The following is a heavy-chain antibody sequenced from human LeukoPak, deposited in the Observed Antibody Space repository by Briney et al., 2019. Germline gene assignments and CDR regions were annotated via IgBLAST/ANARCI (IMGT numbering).Heavy chain of an antibody. J-gene: IGHJ2*01. D-gene: IGHD6-19*01. V-gene: IGHV1-18*01. Sequence: GASVKVSCAASGYTFTNYGMSWVRQAPGQGLEWVGGISDDNGNTNYAQKLQGRVTMTTDTSTSTAYMELRSLRSDDTAVYYCARDRIAVAGISWYFDLWGRGTLVTVSS. CDR1: GYTFTNYG. CDR3: ARDRIAVAGISWYFDL. CDR2: ISDDNGNT.